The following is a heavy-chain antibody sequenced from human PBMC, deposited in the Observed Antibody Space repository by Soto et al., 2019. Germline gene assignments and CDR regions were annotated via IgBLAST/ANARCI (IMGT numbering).Heavy chain of an antibody. CDR1: GYSFTSYW. J-gene: IGHJ6*02. V-gene: IGHV5-10-1*01. Sequence: GESLKISCKGSGYSFTSYWISWVRQMPGKGLEWMGRIDPGDSYTNYSPSFQGHVTTSADKSISTAYLQWSSLKASDTAMYYCEIPYYGMDVWGQGTTVTVSS. CDR2: IDPGDSYT. CDR3: EIPYYGMDV.